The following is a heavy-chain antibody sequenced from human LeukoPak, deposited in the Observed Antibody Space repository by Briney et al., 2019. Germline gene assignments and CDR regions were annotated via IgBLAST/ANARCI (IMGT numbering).Heavy chain of an antibody. Sequence: GASVKVSCKASGGTFSSYAISWVRQAPGQALEWMGGIIPIFGTANYAQKFQGRVTITADESTSTAYMELSRLRFEDRAVYCCRYSSSAQYFDYWGQGALVTVSS. J-gene: IGHJ4*02. CDR2: IIPIFGTA. CDR3: RYSSSAQYFDY. V-gene: IGHV1-69*13. D-gene: IGHD6-6*01. CDR1: GGTFSSYA.